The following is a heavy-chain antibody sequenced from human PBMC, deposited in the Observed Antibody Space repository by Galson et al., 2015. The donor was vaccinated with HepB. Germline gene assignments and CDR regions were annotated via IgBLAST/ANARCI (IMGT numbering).Heavy chain of an antibody. V-gene: IGHV3-48*02. D-gene: IGHD1-14*01. CDR1: GFTFRSYT. CDR2: ISNSGSTI. Sequence: SLRLSCAASGFTFRSYTMNWVRQAPGKRLEWISYISNSGSTISYADSVKGRFTVSRDNAKNSLYLQMNGLRDEDTAIYYCASSVHHGPYYMAVWGSGTSVTVSS. CDR3: ASSVHHGPYYMAV. J-gene: IGHJ6*03.